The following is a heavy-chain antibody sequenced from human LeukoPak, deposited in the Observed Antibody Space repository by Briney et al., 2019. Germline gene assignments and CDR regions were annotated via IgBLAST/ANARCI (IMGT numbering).Heavy chain of an antibody. V-gene: IGHV3-74*01. CDR1: GFTFSSYW. CDR3: ARAPSEIGGYYPEYFRH. Sequence: GGSLRLSCAASGFTFSSYWMHWARQPPGKGLVWVSRIKSDGSTNYADSVKGRFTISRDNAKNTVSLQMNSLRAEDTGVYYCARAPSEIGGYYPEYFRHWGQGTLVTVSS. CDR2: IKSDGST. J-gene: IGHJ1*01. D-gene: IGHD3-22*01.